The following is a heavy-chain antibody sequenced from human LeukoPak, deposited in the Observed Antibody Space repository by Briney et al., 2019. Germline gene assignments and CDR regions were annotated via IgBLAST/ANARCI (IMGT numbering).Heavy chain of an antibody. CDR1: GGSISSYY. Sequence: PSETLSLTCTVSGGSISSYYWSWIRQPPGKGLEWIGYFYYSGSTNYSPSLKSRVTISVDTSKNQFSLKLSSVTAADTAVYYCALYYYDSSGYYPWWGQGNLVTVSS. V-gene: IGHV4-59*01. J-gene: IGHJ4*02. CDR3: ALYYYDSSGYYPW. D-gene: IGHD3-22*01. CDR2: FYYSGST.